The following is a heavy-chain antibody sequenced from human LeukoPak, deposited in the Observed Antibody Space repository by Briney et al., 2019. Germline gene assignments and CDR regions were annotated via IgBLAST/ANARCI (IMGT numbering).Heavy chain of an antibody. CDR3: ARHSRGEGTPSDY. V-gene: IGHV4-39*01. CDR1: GGSISSSRYY. D-gene: IGHD3-10*01. CDR2: IYYSGST. Sequence: KPSETPSLTCTVSGGSISSSRYYWGWIRQPPGKGLEWIGSIYYSGSTYYNPSLKSRVTISVDTSKNQFSLKLSSVTAADTAVYYCARHSRGEGTPSDYWGQGTLVTVSS. J-gene: IGHJ4*02.